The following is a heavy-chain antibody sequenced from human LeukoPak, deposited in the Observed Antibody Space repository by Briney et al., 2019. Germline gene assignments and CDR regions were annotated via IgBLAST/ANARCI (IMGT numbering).Heavy chain of an antibody. D-gene: IGHD5-12*01. V-gene: IGHV3-15*01. CDR1: GFTFSNAW. Sequence: GGSLRLSCAASGFTFSNAWMSWVRQAPGKGLEWVGRIKRKTGGGTTDYAAPVKGRFTISRDDSKNTMYLQMNSLNTEDTAVYYCTITVATSIDYWGQGTLVTVSS. J-gene: IGHJ4*02. CDR2: IKRKTGGGTT. CDR3: TITVATSIDY.